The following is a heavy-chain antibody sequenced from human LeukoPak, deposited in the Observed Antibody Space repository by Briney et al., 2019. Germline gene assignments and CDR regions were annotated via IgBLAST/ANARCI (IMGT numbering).Heavy chain of an antibody. CDR3: ARDREWLRGFDP. V-gene: IGHV4-4*02. D-gene: IGHD3-3*01. CDR2: IYHSGST. CDR1: GGSISSSNW. J-gene: IGHJ5*02. Sequence: SETLSLTCAVSGGSISSSNWWSWVRQPPGKGLEWVGEIYHSGSTNYNPSLKSRVTISVDKSKNQFSLKLSSVTAADTAVYYCARDREWLRGFDPWGQGTLVTVSS.